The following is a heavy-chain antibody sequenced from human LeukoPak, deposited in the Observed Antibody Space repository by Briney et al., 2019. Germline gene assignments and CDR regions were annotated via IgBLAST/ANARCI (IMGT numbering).Heavy chain of an antibody. D-gene: IGHD2-2*01. CDR1: GGSISSYY. J-gene: IGHJ6*03. Sequence: SETLSLTCTVSGGSISSYYWSWIRQPPGKGLEWIGYIYYSGSTNYNPSLKSRVTISVDTSKNQFSLKLGSVTAADTAVYYCARVGDCSSTSCYPSTNYYYMDVWGKGTTVTVSS. V-gene: IGHV4-59*01. CDR2: IYYSGST. CDR3: ARVGDCSSTSCYPSTNYYYMDV.